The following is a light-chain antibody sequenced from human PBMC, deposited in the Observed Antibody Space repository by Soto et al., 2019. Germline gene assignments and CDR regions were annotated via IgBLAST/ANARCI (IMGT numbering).Light chain of an antibody. Sequence: DIQMTQSPYTLSAYVGDRVTITCRASQSIFNWLAWYQQKPGKAPNLLIYDTSSLQSGVPARFSGSGSGTEFTLTISSLQPDDSATYYCHQYKSATFGQGTKLEI. J-gene: IGKJ2*01. CDR3: HQYKSAT. CDR1: QSIFNW. V-gene: IGKV1-5*01. CDR2: DTS.